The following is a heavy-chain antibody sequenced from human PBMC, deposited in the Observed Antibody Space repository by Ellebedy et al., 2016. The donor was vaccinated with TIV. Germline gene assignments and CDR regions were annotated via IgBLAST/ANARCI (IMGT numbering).Heavy chain of an antibody. CDR2: INHSGST. V-gene: IGHV4-34*01. J-gene: IGHJ6*02. CDR1: GGSFSGYY. D-gene: IGHD2-21*02. Sequence: MPSETLSLTCAVYGGSFSGYYWSWIRQPPGKGLEWIGEINHSGSTNYNPSLKSRVTISVDTSKNQFSLKLSSVTAADTAVYYCARGRVVVTAIRGYYYYGMDVWGQGTTVTVSS. CDR3: ARGRVVVTAIRGYYYYGMDV.